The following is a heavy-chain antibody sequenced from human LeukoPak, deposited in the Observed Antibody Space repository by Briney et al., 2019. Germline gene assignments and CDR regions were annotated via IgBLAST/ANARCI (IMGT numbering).Heavy chain of an antibody. D-gene: IGHD4-23*01. J-gene: IGHJ4*02. CDR1: GGSISSYY. CDR3: ARCYGGTFDY. V-gene: IGHV4-59*01. CDR2: IHYSGST. Sequence: SETLSLTCTVSGGSISSYYWSWIRQPPGKGLEWIGYIHYSGSTHYNPSLKSRVTISVDTSKTHFSLKLSSVTAADTAVYYCARCYGGTFDYWGQGTLVTVSS.